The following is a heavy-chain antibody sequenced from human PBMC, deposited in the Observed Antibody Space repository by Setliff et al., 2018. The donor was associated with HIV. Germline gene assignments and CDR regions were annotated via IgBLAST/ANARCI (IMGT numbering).Heavy chain of an antibody. CDR2: IYYSGSS. CDR1: GGSISSGSYY. CDR3: ARRGYSSGYFDY. V-gene: IGHV4-39*01. Sequence: SETLSLTCTVSGGSISSGSYYWSWIRQPPGKGLEWIGNIYYSGSSYYNPSLKSRVTISVDTSKNQFSLKLSSVTAADTAVYYCARRGYSSGYFDYWGQEMLVTVSS. J-gene: IGHJ4*02. D-gene: IGHD6-19*01.